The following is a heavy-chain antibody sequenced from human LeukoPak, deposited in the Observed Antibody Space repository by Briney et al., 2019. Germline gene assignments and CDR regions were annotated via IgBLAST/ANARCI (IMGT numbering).Heavy chain of an antibody. CDR3: AKYRDFWGGNYGGMDV. Sequence: GGSLRLSCAASGFTFSTYAMHWVRQAPGKGLEWVAVISYDGSNKYYVDSVKGRFTISRDNSKNTLYLQMSSLRAEDTAVYYCAKYRDFWGGNYGGMDVWGQGTTVTVSS. CDR2: ISYDGSNK. J-gene: IGHJ6*02. D-gene: IGHD3-3*01. CDR1: GFTFSTYA. V-gene: IGHV3-30*18.